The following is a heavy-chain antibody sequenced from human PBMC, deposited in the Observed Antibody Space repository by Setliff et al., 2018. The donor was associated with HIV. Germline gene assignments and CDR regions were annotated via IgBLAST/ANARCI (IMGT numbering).Heavy chain of an antibody. V-gene: IGHV3-74*01. D-gene: IGHD6-6*01. Sequence: PGGSLRLSCAASGFTFSRYWMHWVRQAPGQGLVWVSGINNDTTTTTYADSVKGRFSISRDNAKNTLYLQMNGLRGDDTAVYYCAMFSSSSGWGQGTQVTV. CDR3: AMFSSSSG. CDR2: INNDTTTT. J-gene: IGHJ4*02. CDR1: GFTFSRYW.